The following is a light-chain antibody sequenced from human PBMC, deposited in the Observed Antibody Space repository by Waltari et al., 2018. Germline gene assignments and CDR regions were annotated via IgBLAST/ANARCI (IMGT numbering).Light chain of an antibody. Sequence: DIQMTQSPDSLAVSLGERATINCKSSQTVLYNYNNKNHLAWFQQKPGQPPKLLISWGLTREAGVPDRFSGSGSGTAFTLTISNLQAEDEAVYYCQQYFSYPRTFGLGTKVEI. J-gene: IGKJ2*01. CDR3: QQYFSYPRT. CDR1: QTVLYNYNNKNH. V-gene: IGKV4-1*01. CDR2: WGL.